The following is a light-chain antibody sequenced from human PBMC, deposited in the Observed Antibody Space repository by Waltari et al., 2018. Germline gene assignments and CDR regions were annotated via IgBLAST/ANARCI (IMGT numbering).Light chain of an antibody. Sequence: DIQMTQSPSSLSASVGDRVTITCRASQGISNSLAWYQQKPAKAPKLLLYAASRLESGVPSRFSGKGSGTDYALTSSSRQPDDFATYDCQQYWSTPLFGGGTKVEIK. CDR3: QQYWSTPL. J-gene: IGKJ4*01. CDR1: QGISNS. V-gene: IGKV1-NL1*01. CDR2: AAS.